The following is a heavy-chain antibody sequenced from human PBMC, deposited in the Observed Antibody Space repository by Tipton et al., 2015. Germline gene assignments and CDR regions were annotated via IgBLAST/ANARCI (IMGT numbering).Heavy chain of an antibody. CDR3: AGDTPVLTAMMFDY. D-gene: IGHD5-18*01. Sequence: QLVQSGAEVKKPGASVKVSCKASEYTFTSYDISWVRQAPGQGLEWMGWISAYNFNTDYAQRFQGRVTMTTDRSTRTDYMELRGMRYDDTAVYYGAGDTPVLTAMMFDYWGQGALVTVSS. V-gene: IGHV1-18*01. J-gene: IGHJ4*02. CDR2: ISAYNFNT. CDR1: EYTFTSYD.